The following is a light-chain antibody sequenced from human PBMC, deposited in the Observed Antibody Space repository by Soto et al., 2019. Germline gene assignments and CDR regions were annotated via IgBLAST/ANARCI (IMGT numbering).Light chain of an antibody. CDR1: QTISIY. J-gene: IGKJ4*01. Sequence: DIQMTQSPSSLSASVGDGVTITCRASQTISIYLNWYQQKPGKAPKLLIYAASSLQSGVPSRFSGSGYGTDFALTIRSLQPEDFATYYCQQTYSTPRTFGGGTKVDIK. V-gene: IGKV1-39*01. CDR3: QQTYSTPRT. CDR2: AAS.